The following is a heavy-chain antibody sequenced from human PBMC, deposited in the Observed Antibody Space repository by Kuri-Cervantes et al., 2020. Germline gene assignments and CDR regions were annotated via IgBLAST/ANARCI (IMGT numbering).Heavy chain of an antibody. CDR2: IYHSGST. CDR1: GGSFSGYY. D-gene: IGHD4-17*01. Sequence: GSLRLSCAVYGGSFSGYYWNWIRQPPGKGLEWIGSIYHSGSTYYNPSLKSRVTISVDTSKNQFSLKLSSVTAADTAVYYCARRTVTTGDDAFDIWGQGTMVTVSS. V-gene: IGHV4-34*01. CDR3: ARRTVTTGDDAFDI. J-gene: IGHJ3*02.